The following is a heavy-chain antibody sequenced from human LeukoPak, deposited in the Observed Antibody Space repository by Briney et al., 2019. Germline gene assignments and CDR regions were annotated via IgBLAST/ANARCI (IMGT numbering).Heavy chain of an antibody. J-gene: IGHJ4*02. D-gene: IGHD6-19*01. V-gene: IGHV3-21*04. CDR3: GKDGHCPDSGCPTKVVVAGYVDH. Sequence: GGSLRLSCAASGFTFSNSAMNWVRQVPGKGLEWVSSIDYDSSHIYYAASVRGRFTISRDSSNNMLYLQMNNLTAEDTAIYYCGKDGHCPDSGCPTKVVVAGYVDHWGQGTLVTVAS. CDR1: GFTFSNSA. CDR2: IDYDSSHI.